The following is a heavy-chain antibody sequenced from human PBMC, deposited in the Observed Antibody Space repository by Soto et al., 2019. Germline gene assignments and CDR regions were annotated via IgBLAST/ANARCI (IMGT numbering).Heavy chain of an antibody. CDR3: AREGLITMIVVVITGGEGYFDC. CDR2: ISGSGGST. J-gene: IGHJ4*02. V-gene: IGHV3-23*01. D-gene: IGHD3-22*01. Sequence: PGGSLRLSCAASGFTFSSYAMSWVRQAPGKGLEWVSAISGSGGSTYYADSVKGRFTISRDNSKNTLYLQMNSLRAEDTAVYYCAREGLITMIVVVITGGEGYFDCWGQGILVTVSS. CDR1: GFTFSSYA.